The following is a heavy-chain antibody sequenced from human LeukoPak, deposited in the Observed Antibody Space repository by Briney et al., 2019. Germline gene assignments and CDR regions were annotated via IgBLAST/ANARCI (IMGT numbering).Heavy chain of an antibody. J-gene: IGHJ4*02. V-gene: IGHV1-8*02. CDR3: ARGRRGGYYYGSGSVLCY. CDR1: GGTFSSYA. CDR2: MNPNSGNT. Sequence: ASVKVSCKASGGTFSSYAISWVRQATGQGLEWMGWMNPNSGNTGYAQKFQGRVTMTRNTSISTAYMELSSLRSEDTAVYYCARGRRGGYYYGSGSVLCYWGQGTLVTVSS. D-gene: IGHD3-10*01.